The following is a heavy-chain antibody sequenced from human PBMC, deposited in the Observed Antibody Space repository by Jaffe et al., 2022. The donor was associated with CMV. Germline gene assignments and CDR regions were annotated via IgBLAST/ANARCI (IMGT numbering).Heavy chain of an antibody. D-gene: IGHD2-15*01. CDR1: GYTFTSYY. Sequence: QVQLVQSGAEVKKPGASVKVSCKASGYTFTSYYMHWVRQAPGQGLEWMGIINPSGGSTSYAQKFQGRVTMTRDTSTSTVYMELSSLRSEDTAVYYCARDRRWPPTYNWFDPWGQGTLVTVSS. CDR3: ARDRRWPPTYNWFDP. J-gene: IGHJ5*02. V-gene: IGHV1-46*01. CDR2: INPSGGST.